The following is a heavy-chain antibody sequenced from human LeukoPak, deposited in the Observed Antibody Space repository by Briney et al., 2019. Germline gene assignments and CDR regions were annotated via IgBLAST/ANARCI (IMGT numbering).Heavy chain of an antibody. D-gene: IGHD5-18*01. V-gene: IGHV4-59*08. Sequence: SETLSLTCTVSGGSISSYYWSWIRQPPGKGLEWIGYIHYSGSTNYNPSLKSRVTISVDTSKNQFSLKLSSVTAADTAVYYCARALDSAMVTGSWFDPWGQGTLVTVSS. CDR2: IHYSGST. CDR3: ARALDSAMVTGSWFDP. CDR1: GGSISSYY. J-gene: IGHJ5*02.